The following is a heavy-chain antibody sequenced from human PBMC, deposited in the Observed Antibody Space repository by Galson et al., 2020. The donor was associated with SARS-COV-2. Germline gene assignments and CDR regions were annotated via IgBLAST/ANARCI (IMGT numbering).Heavy chain of an antibody. J-gene: IGHJ4*02. D-gene: IGHD3-22*01. V-gene: IGHV3-33*01. CDR3: ARDGQTSSGGAFDD. Sequence: GGSLRLSCAASGFTFSRHAMHWVRQAPGKGLEWVAQIFFDGSDKYYGDSVKGRFTISRDSSKNTVYLQMNNLRADDTAVYYCARDGQTSSGGAFDDGGQGTLVTVSS. CDR1: GFTFSRHA. CDR2: IFFDGSDK.